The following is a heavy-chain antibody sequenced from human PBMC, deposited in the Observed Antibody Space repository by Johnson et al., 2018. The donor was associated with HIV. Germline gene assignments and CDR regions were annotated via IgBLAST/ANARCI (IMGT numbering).Heavy chain of an antibody. V-gene: IGHV3-30*03. CDR2: ITYDGTNK. CDR1: GFTFSNYA. D-gene: IGHD4-23*01. Sequence: QMQLVESGGGVVQPGRSLRLSCTASGFTFSNYAIHWVRQAPGKGLEWVAGITYDGTNKYYADSVKGRFTLSRDNSKNTLDLQMNSLTIEDTAVYYCAREEGVGDDYGGKSAFDIWGQGTMVTVSS. J-gene: IGHJ3*02. CDR3: AREEGVGDDYGGKSAFDI.